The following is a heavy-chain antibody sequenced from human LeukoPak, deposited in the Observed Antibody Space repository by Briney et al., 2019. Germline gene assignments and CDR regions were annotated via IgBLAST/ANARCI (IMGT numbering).Heavy chain of an antibody. CDR1: GFTFSDYF. CDR2: ISSSSRTI. J-gene: IGHJ4*02. V-gene: IGHV3-11*04. D-gene: IGHD6-25*01. CDR3: ARRGYSSGWNRFDY. Sequence: GGSLRLSCAASGFTFSDYFMSWIRQAPGKGLEWVSYISSSSRTIHYADSVKGRFTISRDNAKNSLYLQMNSLRAEDTAVYYCARRGYSSGWNRFDYWGQGTLVTVSS.